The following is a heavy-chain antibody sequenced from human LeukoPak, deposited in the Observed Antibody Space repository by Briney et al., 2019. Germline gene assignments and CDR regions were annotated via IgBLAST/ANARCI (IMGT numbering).Heavy chain of an antibody. CDR3: ARASSGWYGVGAFDI. CDR1: GGSISSYY. V-gene: IGHV4-59*01. CDR2: IYYSGST. Sequence: SETLSLTCTVSGGSISSYYWSWIRQPPGKGLEWIGYIYYSGSTNYNPSLKSRVTTSVDTSKNQFSLKLSSVTAADTAVYYCARASSGWYGVGAFDIWGQGTMVTVSS. J-gene: IGHJ3*02. D-gene: IGHD6-19*01.